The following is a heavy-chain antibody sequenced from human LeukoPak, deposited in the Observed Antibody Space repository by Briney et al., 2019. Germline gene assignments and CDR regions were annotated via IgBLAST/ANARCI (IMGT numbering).Heavy chain of an antibody. V-gene: IGHV3-48*03. CDR3: ARDGFGGDGLHY. CDR2: ISSSGSTI. D-gene: IGHD3-10*01. CDR1: GFTFSSYE. Sequence: GGSLRLSCASSGFTFSSYEMNWVRQAPGKGLEWVSYISSSGSTIYYADSVKGRFTISRDNAKNSLYLQMNSLRAEDTAVYYCARDGFGGDGLHYWGQGTLVTVPS. J-gene: IGHJ4*02.